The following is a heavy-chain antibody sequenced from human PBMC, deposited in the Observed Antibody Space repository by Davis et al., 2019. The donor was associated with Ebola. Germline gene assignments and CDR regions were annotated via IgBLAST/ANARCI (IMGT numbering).Heavy chain of an antibody. Sequence: AASVKVSCKASGGTFSSYTISWVRQAPGQGLEWMRGIIPIFGTANYAQKFQGRVTITADESTSTAYMELSSLRSEDTAVYYCARAYYYDSSGYYAGPPYGMDVWGKGTTVTVSS. CDR3: ARAYYYDSSGYYAGPPYGMDV. CDR1: GGTFSSYT. J-gene: IGHJ6*04. CDR2: IIPIFGTA. V-gene: IGHV1-69*13. D-gene: IGHD3-22*01.